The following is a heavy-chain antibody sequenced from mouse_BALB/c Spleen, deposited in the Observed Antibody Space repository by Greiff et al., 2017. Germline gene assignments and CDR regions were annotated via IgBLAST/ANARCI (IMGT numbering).Heavy chain of an antibody. CDR2: ISSGGSYT. D-gene: IGHD2-4*01. CDR3: TKEVHDYDDGAWFAY. J-gene: IGHJ3*01. V-gene: IGHV5-6-4*01. CDR1: GSTFSSYT. Sequence: EVQRVESGGGLVKPGGSLKLSCAASGSTFSSYTMSWVRQTPEKRLEWVATISSGGSYTYYPDSVKGRFTISRDNAKNTLYLQMSSLKSEDTAMYYCTKEVHDYDDGAWFAYWGQGTLVTVSA.